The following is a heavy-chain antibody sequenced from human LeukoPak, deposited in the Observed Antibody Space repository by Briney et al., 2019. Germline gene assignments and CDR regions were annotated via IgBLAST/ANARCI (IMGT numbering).Heavy chain of an antibody. J-gene: IGHJ3*02. CDR2: IYYSGST. D-gene: IGHD1-26*01. V-gene: IGHV4-59*01. CDR3: ARDPSIVDAFDI. Sequence: PSETLSLTCTVSGGSISSYYWSWIRQPPGKGLEWIGYIYYSGSTNYNPSLKSRVTISVDTSKNQFSLKLSSVTAADTAVYYCARDPSIVDAFDISRQGTMVTVSS. CDR1: GGSISSYY.